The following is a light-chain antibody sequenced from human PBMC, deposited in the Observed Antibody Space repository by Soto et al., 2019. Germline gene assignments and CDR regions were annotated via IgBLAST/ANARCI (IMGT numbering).Light chain of an antibody. CDR2: GAS. J-gene: IGKJ4*01. Sequence: EIVLTQSPGTLSLSPGERATLSCRASQSVSSNYLAWYQRKPGQAPRLLIYGASSRATGISDRFSGSGSGTDFTLTIRRLEPEDFAVYYCQQYGRSPLTFGGGTKVEI. CDR3: QQYGRSPLT. CDR1: QSVSSNY. V-gene: IGKV3-20*01.